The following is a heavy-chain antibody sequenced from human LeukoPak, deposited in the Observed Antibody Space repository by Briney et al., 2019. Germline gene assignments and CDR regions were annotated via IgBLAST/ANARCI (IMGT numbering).Heavy chain of an antibody. V-gene: IGHV1-2*02. CDR3: AREEAYCSSSSCHLDH. CDR2: LNPNSGDT. Sequence: ASVTVSCKASGYTFTGYYMHWVRQAPGQGLEWMGWLNPNSGDTNYAQKFQGRVTMTRDTSISAAYMELSRLTSDDTAVYYCAREEAYCSSSSCHLDHWGQGTLVTVSS. D-gene: IGHD2-2*01. CDR1: GYTFTGYY. J-gene: IGHJ4*02.